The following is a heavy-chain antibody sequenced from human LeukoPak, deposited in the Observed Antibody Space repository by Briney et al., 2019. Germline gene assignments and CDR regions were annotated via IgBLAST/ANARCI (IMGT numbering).Heavy chain of an antibody. CDR2: ISGSGDST. J-gene: IGHJ4*02. CDR3: AKEVNMGAPDY. CDR1: GFTFNTYA. V-gene: IGHV3-23*01. D-gene: IGHD1-26*01. Sequence: GGSLRLSCAASGFTFNTYAMTWVRQAPGKGLEWVSGISGSGDSTYYADSVKGRFTISRDNSKNTLFLQINSLRAEDTAVYYCAKEVNMGAPDYWGQGTLVTVSS.